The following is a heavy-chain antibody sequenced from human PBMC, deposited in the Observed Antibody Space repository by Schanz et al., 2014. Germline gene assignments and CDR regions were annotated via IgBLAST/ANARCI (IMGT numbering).Heavy chain of an antibody. Sequence: EVKLLESGGTLVRPGGSLRLSCEASGFSFGNYGMNWVRQAPGKGLEWVSGFDAHDGRAYYADSVKGRFTISRDNAKNSLYLQMNSLRAEDTAVYYCAKDGPGGSGSYSADGGMDVWGQGTTVTVSS. J-gene: IGHJ6*02. D-gene: IGHD3-10*01. CDR1: GFSFGNYG. CDR2: FDAHDGRA. CDR3: AKDGPGGSGSYSADGGMDV. V-gene: IGHV3-23*01.